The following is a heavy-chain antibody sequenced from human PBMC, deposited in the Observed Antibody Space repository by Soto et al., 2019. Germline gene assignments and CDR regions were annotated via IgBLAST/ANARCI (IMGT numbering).Heavy chain of an antibody. D-gene: IGHD6-13*01. CDR1: GYTFTSYD. J-gene: IGHJ6*02. CDR3: ARVEIAAAGDNYYYGMDV. CDR2: MNPNSGNT. V-gene: IGHV1-8*01. Sequence: QVQLVQSGAEVKKPGASVKVSCKASGYTFTSYDINWVRQATGQGLEWMGWMNPNSGNTGYAQKFQGRVTMTRNTSISTAYMELSSLRSEDTAVYYCARVEIAAAGDNYYYGMDVWGQGTTVTVSS.